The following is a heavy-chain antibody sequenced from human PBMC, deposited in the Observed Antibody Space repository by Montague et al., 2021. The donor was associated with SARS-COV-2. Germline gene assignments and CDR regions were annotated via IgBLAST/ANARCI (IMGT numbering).Heavy chain of an antibody. CDR3: AKDSYYDFWSGYSPGENWFDP. J-gene: IGHJ5*01. D-gene: IGHD3-3*01. CDR1: GFTFGDYA. CDR2: ISWNSGSI. V-gene: IGHV3-9*01. Sequence: SLRLSCAASGFTFGDYAMHWVRRAPGEGLEWVSGISWNSGSIGYADSVKGRFTISRDNAKNSLYLQMNSLRAEDTALYYCAKDSYYDFWSGYSPGENWFDPWGQGTLVTVSS.